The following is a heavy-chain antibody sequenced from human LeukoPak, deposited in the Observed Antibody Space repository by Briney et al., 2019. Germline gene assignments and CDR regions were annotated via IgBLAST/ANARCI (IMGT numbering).Heavy chain of an antibody. V-gene: IGHV3-64*02. J-gene: IGHJ1*01. D-gene: IGHD6-6*01. CDR3: ARGLSSSSAYFQH. CDR1: GFTFNSYT. Sequence: GGSLRLSCAASGFTFNSYTMNWVRQAPGKGLESVSSIRSNSRGINYADSVKGRFTISRDNSKNTLYLQMGSLRAEDMAVYYCARGLSSSSAYFQHWGQGTLVTVSS. CDR2: IRSNSRGI.